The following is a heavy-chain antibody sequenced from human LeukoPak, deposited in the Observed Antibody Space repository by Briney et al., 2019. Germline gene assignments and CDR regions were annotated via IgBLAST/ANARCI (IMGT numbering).Heavy chain of an antibody. CDR3: ARVMGSGWTGFDY. J-gene: IGHJ4*02. CDR2: INYSGSA. CDR1: GGSISSANYY. D-gene: IGHD6-19*01. V-gene: IGHV4-30-4*02. Sequence: ASETLSLTCTVSGGSISSANYYWSWIRQPPGKGLEWIGYINYSGSAFYNPSLESRIIISVDTSKNQFSLKLSSVTAADTAVYYCARVMGSGWTGFDYWGQGTLVTVSS.